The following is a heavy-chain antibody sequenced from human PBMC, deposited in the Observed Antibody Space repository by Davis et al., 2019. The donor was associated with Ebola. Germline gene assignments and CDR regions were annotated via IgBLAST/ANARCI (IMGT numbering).Heavy chain of an antibody. Sequence: AASVKVSCKASGHPFISYGINWVRQAPGQGLEWMGRIIPVVDTKDYAQKFQGRVTLTADKATNTAYMELSGLRFDDTAVYYCARGKWFDPWGQGTLVSVTS. CDR1: GHPFISYG. CDR2: IIPVVDTK. V-gene: IGHV1-69*04. CDR3: ARGKWFDP. J-gene: IGHJ5*02.